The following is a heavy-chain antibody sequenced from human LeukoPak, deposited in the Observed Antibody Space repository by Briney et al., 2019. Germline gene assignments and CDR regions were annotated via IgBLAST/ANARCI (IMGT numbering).Heavy chain of an antibody. D-gene: IGHD3-22*01. J-gene: IGHJ3*02. Sequence: GKSLRLSCAASGFTFSGYGMHWVRQAPGKGLEWVAVISYDGSNKYYADSVKGRFTISRDNSKNTLYLQMNSLRAEDTAVYYCTTVFTLMIVGDAFDIWGQGTMVTVSS. CDR2: ISYDGSNK. CDR1: GFTFSGYG. CDR3: TTVFTLMIVGDAFDI. V-gene: IGHV3-30*03.